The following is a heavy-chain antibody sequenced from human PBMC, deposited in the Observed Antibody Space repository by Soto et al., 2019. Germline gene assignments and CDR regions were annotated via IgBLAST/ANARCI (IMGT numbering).Heavy chain of an antibody. J-gene: IGHJ6*02. V-gene: IGHV1-3*01. D-gene: IGHD3-16*01. CDR1: GHTFTRYA. CDR3: VMVDNYVTPTPQDV. Sequence: ASVKVSCKASGHTFTRYAMHWVRQAPGQRLEWMGWINAGDGNTNYAQKLQGRLTMTADTSTSTAYMDLGSLTSDDTAVYYCVMVDNYVTPTPQDVWGQGTTVTVSS. CDR2: INAGDGNT.